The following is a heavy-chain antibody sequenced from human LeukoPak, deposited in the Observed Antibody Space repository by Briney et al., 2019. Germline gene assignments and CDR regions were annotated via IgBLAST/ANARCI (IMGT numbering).Heavy chain of an antibody. Sequence: SVKVSCKASGGTFSSYAISWVRQAPGQGLEWMGGIIPIFGTANYAQKFQGRVTITADESTSTAYMELSSLRSEDTALYYCARAGGLNIVGFYYYYYMDVWGKGTTVTVSS. D-gene: IGHD1-26*01. CDR3: ARAGGLNIVGFYYYYYMDV. CDR1: GGTFSSYA. CDR2: IIPIFGTA. J-gene: IGHJ6*03. V-gene: IGHV1-69*13.